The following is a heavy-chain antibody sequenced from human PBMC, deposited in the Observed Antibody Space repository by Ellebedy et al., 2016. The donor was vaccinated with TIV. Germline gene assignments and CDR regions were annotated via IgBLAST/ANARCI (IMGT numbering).Heavy chain of an antibody. CDR2: MSGDGGVQ. CDR1: GFTSSGYA. CDR3: ARGKGPGSFLVDF. Sequence: PGGSLRLSCAASGFTSSGYAMHWVRQSPGKGPAWVAFMSGDGGVQQYADSVKGRFTVSRDNPKSTVYLQMNSLRAEDTALYFCARGKGPGSFLVDFWGQGTLVTVSS. J-gene: IGHJ4*02. V-gene: IGHV3-30*04.